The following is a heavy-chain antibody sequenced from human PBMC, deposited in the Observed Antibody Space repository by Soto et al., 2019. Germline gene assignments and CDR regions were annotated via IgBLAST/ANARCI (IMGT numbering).Heavy chain of an antibody. V-gene: IGHV1-18*01. CDR2: ISAYTGNT. Sequence: ASVSVSCKXSDYTFASYGVSWVRQAPGQGLEWMGWISAYTGNTNYAQKFQGRVTLTTDTSTSTAYMELRSLTSDDTALYYCARDVDERLTGYYIPFDYWGQGTQVTVSP. CDR3: ARDVDERLTGYYIPFDY. CDR1: DYTFASYG. D-gene: IGHD3-9*01. J-gene: IGHJ4*02.